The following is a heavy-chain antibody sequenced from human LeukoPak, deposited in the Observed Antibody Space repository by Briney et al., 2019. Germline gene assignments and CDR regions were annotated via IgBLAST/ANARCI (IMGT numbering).Heavy chain of an antibody. CDR2: ISSSGSTI. CDR1: GFTFSSYE. D-gene: IGHD3-9*01. CDR3: ARGPYYDILTGYFPIHYYYYYYMDV. Sequence: GVSLRLSCAASGFTFSSYEMNWVRQAPGKGLEWVSYISSSGSTIYYADSVKGRFTISRDNAKNSLYLQMNSLRAEDTAVYYCARGPYYDILTGYFPIHYYYYYYMDVWGKGTTVTISS. J-gene: IGHJ6*03. V-gene: IGHV3-48*03.